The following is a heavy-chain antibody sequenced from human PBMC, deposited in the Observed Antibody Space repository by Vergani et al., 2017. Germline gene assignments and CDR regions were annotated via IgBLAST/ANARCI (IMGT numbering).Heavy chain of an antibody. J-gene: IGHJ4*02. V-gene: IGHV3-23*01. CDR1: GFTFSSYA. D-gene: IGHD3-3*01. CDR2: ISGSGGST. Sequence: EVQLLESGGGLVQPGGSLRLSCAASGFTFSSYAMSWVRQAPGKGLEWVSAISGSGGSTYYADSVKGRFTISRDNSKNTLYLQMNSLRDEDTAVYYCAKDGSDFWSGYWVDYWGQGTLVTVSS. CDR3: AKDGSDFWSGYWVDY.